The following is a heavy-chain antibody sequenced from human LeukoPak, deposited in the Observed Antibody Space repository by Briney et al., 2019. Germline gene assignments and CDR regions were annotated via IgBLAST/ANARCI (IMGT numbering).Heavy chain of an antibody. D-gene: IGHD6-13*01. Sequence: GGSLRLSCAASGFTFRNYAMNWVRQAPGKGLEWVSGVSDSDDGTYYADSVKGRFTISRDNPKNTVYLQMNSLRAEDTAVYYCAKDHGGIAIWGQGTMVTVSS. CDR1: GFTFRNYA. CDR3: AKDHGGIAI. V-gene: IGHV3-23*01. CDR2: VSDSDDGT. J-gene: IGHJ3*02.